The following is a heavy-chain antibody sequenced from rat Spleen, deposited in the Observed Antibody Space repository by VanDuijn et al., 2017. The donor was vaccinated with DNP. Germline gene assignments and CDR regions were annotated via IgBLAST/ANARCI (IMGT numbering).Heavy chain of an antibody. CDR2: ISYDGSST. Sequence: EVLLVESDGGLVQPGRSLKLSCAASGFTFSNYWMTWIRQAPGKGLEWVATISYDGSSTYYRDSVKGRFTISRDNAKSTLYLQMDSLRSEDTATYYCARHSYYGPYYFDYWGQGVMVTVSS. CDR1: GFTFSNYW. J-gene: IGHJ2*01. D-gene: IGHD1-7*01. CDR3: ARHSYYGPYYFDY. V-gene: IGHV5-29*01.